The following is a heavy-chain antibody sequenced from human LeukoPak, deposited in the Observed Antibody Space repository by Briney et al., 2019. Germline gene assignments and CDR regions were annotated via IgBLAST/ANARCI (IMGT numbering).Heavy chain of an antibody. V-gene: IGHV4-34*01. Sequence: PSETLSLTCAVYGGSFSGYYWSWIRQPPGKGLEWIGEINHSGSTNYNPSLKSRVTISVDTSKNQFSLKLSSVTAADTAVYCCARRDTAMVTDYWGQGTLVTVSS. CDR2: INHSGST. CDR3: ARRDTAMVTDY. CDR1: GGSFSGYY. J-gene: IGHJ4*02. D-gene: IGHD5-18*01.